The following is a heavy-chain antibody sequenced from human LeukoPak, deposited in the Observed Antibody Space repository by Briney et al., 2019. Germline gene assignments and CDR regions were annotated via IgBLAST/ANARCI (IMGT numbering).Heavy chain of an antibody. J-gene: IGHJ6*02. CDR1: GFTFSSYS. CDR3: ARDLIAAAGHPLGLGMDV. V-gene: IGHV3-21*01. Sequence: GGSLRLSCAASGFTFSSYSMNWVRQAPGKGLEWVSSISSSSSYIYYADSVKGRFTISRDNAKNSLYLQMNSLRAEDTAVYYCARDLIAAAGHPLGLGMDVWGQGTTVTVSS. CDR2: ISSSSSYI. D-gene: IGHD6-13*01.